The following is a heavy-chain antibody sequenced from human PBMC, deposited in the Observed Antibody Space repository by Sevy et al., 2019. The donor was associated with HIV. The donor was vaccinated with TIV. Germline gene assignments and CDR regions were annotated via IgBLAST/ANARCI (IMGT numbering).Heavy chain of an antibody. CDR2: INSDGKIK. CDR3: VRGSTGTFGH. V-gene: IGHV3-74*01. J-gene: IGHJ4*02. Sequence: GGSLRLSCAASGFTLSINWMHWVRQVPGKGLVWVSHINSDGKIKRYADSVEGRFTISRDNAEKTVYLQMNSLRADDTAVYYCVRGSTGTFGHWGQGTLVTVSS. D-gene: IGHD3-9*01. CDR1: GFTLSINW.